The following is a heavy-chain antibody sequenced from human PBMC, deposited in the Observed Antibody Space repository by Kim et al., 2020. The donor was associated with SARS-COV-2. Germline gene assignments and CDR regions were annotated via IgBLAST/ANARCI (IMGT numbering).Heavy chain of an antibody. Sequence: VKGRFTISRDNSKNTLYLQMNSLRAEDTAVYYCARGPPRPPSYGPGFDYWGQGTLVTVSS. J-gene: IGHJ4*02. CDR3: ARGPPRPPSYGPGFDY. V-gene: IGHV3-30*01. D-gene: IGHD5-18*01.